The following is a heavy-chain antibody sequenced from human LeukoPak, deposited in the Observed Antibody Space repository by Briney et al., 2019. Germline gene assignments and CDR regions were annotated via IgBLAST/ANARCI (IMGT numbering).Heavy chain of an antibody. V-gene: IGHV4-59*01. CDR3: ARKAMVRGVWWAFDI. CDR2: IYYSGST. J-gene: IGHJ3*02. Sequence: SETLSLTCTVSGGSISSYYCSCIRQPPGKGLEWIGYIYYSGSTNYNPSLKSRVTISVDTSKNQFSLKLSSVTAADTAVYYCARKAMVRGVWWAFDIWGQGTMVTVSS. CDR1: GGSISSYY. D-gene: IGHD3-10*01.